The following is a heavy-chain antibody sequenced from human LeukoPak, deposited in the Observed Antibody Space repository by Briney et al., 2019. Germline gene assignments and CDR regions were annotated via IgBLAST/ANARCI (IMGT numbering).Heavy chain of an antibody. V-gene: IGHV3-23*01. D-gene: IGHD3-9*01. CDR3: AKVKSSLTLIDA. CDR2: ISGAGDIA. Sequence: LTGGSLRLSCAASGFLFSRCAMSWVRQAPGKGLEWVSSISGAGDIAHYAESVKGRFTISRDNSGNTLYVQMDSLRAEDTAVYYCAKVKSSLTLIDAWGQGTLVTVSS. J-gene: IGHJ5*02. CDR1: GFLFSRCA.